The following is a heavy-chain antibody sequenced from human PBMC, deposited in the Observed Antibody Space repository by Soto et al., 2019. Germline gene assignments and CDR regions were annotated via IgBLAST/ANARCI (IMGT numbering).Heavy chain of an antibody. V-gene: IGHV1-24*01. CDR3: ATDSGKRELQHYYYTMDV. Sequence: ASVKVSCKVSGSTLTELSMHWVRQAPGKGLEWMGGFDPEAGERDYAQKFQGRVTMTENTSTDTAYMEVSGLRSEDTAVYYCATDSGKRELQHYYYTMDVWGQGTTVTVSS. CDR2: FDPEAGER. CDR1: GSTLTELS. J-gene: IGHJ6*02. D-gene: IGHD1-7*01.